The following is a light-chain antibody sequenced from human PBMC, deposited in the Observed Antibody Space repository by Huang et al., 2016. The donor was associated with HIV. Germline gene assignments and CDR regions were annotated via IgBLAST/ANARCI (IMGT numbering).Light chain of an antibody. J-gene: IGKJ1*01. CDR1: QTISNY. Sequence: DIQMTQSPSSLSASVGDRVTITCRASQTISNYLNWYQHKPGKAPKRLIYAASDLQSGVPSRFSGRGSGTDFTLTISSLQPEDSATYYCQQSSISPWTFGQGTRVEIK. CDR2: AAS. V-gene: IGKV1-39*01. CDR3: QQSSISPWT.